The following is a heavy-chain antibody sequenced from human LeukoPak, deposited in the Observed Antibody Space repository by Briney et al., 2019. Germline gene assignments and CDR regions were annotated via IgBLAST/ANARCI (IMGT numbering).Heavy chain of an antibody. CDR1: GFTFSRYA. D-gene: IGHD5-18*01. Sequence: GGSLRLSCAASGFTFSRYAMSWVRQAPGKGLEWVSAISGSGGSTYYADSVKGRFTISRDNSKNSLYLQMDSLRAEDTAVYFCASEVDTATVGYFDCWGQGTLVTVSS. CDR2: ISGSGGST. CDR3: ASEVDTATVGYFDC. J-gene: IGHJ4*02. V-gene: IGHV3-23*01.